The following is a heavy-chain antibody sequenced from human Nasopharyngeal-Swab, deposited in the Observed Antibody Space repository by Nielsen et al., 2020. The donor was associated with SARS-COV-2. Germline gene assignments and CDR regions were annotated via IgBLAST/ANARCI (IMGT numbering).Heavy chain of an antibody. J-gene: IGHJ6*02. CDR1: GFTFCRYS. V-gene: IGHV3-48*02. Sequence: GESLQISCAASGFTFCRYSMTWVRQAPGRGLEWVSYISSTRITIYYAYSMKGRFTISRDNAKNSLYLQMNSLRDEDTAVYYCARGTDAYSLRYDFWSDYDYNGMDVWGQGTTVTVSS. D-gene: IGHD3-3*01. CDR2: ISSTRITI. CDR3: ARGTDAYSLRYDFWSDYDYNGMDV.